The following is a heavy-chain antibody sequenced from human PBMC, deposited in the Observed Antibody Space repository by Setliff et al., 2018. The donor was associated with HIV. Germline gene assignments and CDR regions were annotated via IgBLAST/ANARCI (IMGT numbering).Heavy chain of an antibody. D-gene: IGHD5-12*01. Sequence: ASVQVSCKASGYTFTGYYMHWVRQAPGQGLEWMGRINPNSGGTKYAQKFQGRVTMTRDTSISTAYMELSRLISDDTAVYYCARESRDIVATSPLGYWGQGTLVTVSS. CDR1: GYTFTGYY. CDR2: INPNSGGT. V-gene: IGHV1-2*06. J-gene: IGHJ4*02. CDR3: ARESRDIVATSPLGY.